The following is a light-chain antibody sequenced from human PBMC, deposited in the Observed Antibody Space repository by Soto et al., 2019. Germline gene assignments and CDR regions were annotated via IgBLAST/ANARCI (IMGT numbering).Light chain of an antibody. CDR3: QQYNSYPWT. CDR2: AAS. V-gene: IGKV1-5*01. CDR1: QSISSW. Sequence: VYRVTITCRASQSISSWLAWYQQKPGKAPKLLIYAASSLQSGVPSRFSGSGSGTEFTLTISSLQPDDFATYYCQQYNSYPWTFGQGTKVDI. J-gene: IGKJ1*01.